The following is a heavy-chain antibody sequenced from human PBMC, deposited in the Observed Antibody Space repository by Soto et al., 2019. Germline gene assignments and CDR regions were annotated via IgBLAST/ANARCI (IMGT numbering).Heavy chain of an antibody. V-gene: IGHV3-30*03. CDR2: ISYDGSHK. D-gene: IGHD1-26*01. CDR3: ATSASSDH. J-gene: IGHJ4*02. Sequence: GGSLRLSCVASGFLFDTYGMHWVRQTPGKGLEWVAIISYDGSHKEYADSVKGRFSISRDNSENTLYLQMNNLGVEDTALYYCATSASSDHWGQGTQVTVSS. CDR1: GFLFDTYG.